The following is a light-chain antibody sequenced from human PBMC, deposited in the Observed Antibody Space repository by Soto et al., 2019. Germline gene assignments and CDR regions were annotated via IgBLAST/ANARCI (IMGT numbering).Light chain of an antibody. Sequence: EIVLTQSPGTLSLSPGGRVTLSCRASQSVSSSYLAWYQQKPGQAPRLLMYGGSARATGIPDRFSGSGSGTDFTLTISRLETEEFAVYYCQEHGSSPRTFEEGIKVEIK. V-gene: IGKV3-20*01. CDR3: QEHGSSPRT. CDR1: QSVSSSY. J-gene: IGKJ1*01. CDR2: GGS.